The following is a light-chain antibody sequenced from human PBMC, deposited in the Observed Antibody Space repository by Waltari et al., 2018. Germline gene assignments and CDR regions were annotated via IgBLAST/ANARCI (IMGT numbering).Light chain of an antibody. CDR1: QDISSY. CDR3: QQYEDVPYT. Sequence: DIQMTQSPSSLSASVGDRVTITCQASQDISSYLNWYQQRPGKAPKLLIYDVSNLESGVPSRFSGGGSGTDFIFTISSLQSEDIATYYCQQYEDVPYTFGQGTKLMIK. CDR2: DVS. V-gene: IGKV1-33*01. J-gene: IGKJ2*01.